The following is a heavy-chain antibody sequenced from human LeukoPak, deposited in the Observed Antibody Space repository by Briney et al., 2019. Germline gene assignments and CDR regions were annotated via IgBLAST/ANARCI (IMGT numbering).Heavy chain of an antibody. Sequence: PGGSLRLSCASSGFTFSSYAMSWVRQAPGKGLEWVSAISGSGGSTYYADSVKGRFTISRDNSKNTLYLQMNSLRAEDTAVYYCARVKSGTTRYYFDYRGQGTLVTVSS. CDR2: ISGSGGST. J-gene: IGHJ4*02. V-gene: IGHV3-23*01. CDR3: ARVKSGTTRYYFDY. D-gene: IGHD1-7*01. CDR1: GFTFSSYA.